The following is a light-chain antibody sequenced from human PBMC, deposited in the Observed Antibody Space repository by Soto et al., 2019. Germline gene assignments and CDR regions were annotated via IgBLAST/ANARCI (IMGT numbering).Light chain of an antibody. J-gene: IGKJ3*01. Sequence: DIQMTQSPSSLSASVGDIVTITCRASQSISNYLAWYQQKPGKVPKLLIYAASTLQSGVPSRFSGSGSVTDFTLTISSLQPEDVATYYCQKYNSAPLDTFGPGTKVDIQ. V-gene: IGKV1-27*01. CDR3: QKYNSAPLDT. CDR1: QSISNY. CDR2: AAS.